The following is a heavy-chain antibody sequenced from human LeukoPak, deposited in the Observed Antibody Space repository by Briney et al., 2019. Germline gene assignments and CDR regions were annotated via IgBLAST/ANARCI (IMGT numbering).Heavy chain of an antibody. Sequence: GGSLRLSCAASGFTFDDYAMHWVRQAPGKGLEWVANIKQDGSEKYYVDSVKGRFTISRDNAKNSLYLQMNSLRAEDTAVYYCARVGNWNYYYYYYYYMDVWGKGTTVTVSS. CDR2: IKQDGSEK. J-gene: IGHJ6*03. CDR1: GFTFDDYA. CDR3: ARVGNWNYYYYYYYYMDV. V-gene: IGHV3-7*01. D-gene: IGHD1-7*01.